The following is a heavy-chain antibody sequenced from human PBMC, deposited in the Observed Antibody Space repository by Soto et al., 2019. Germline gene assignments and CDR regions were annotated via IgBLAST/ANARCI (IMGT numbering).Heavy chain of an antibody. CDR2: IKKKTDGGTT. CDR1: GFTFSDAW. V-gene: IGHV3-15*01. Sequence: GGSLRLSCAASGFTFSDAWISWVRQAPWKGLEWVGLIKKKTDGGTTDYAAPVKGRFTISRDDSKNTLYLQMSSLKTDDTAVYYCRTQWLDWGQGTLFTVCS. D-gene: IGHD6-19*01. CDR3: RTQWLD. J-gene: IGHJ1*01.